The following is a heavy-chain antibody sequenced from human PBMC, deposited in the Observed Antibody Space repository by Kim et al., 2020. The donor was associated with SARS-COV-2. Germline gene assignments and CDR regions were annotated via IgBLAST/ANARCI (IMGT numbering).Heavy chain of an antibody. CDR3: ARAKSGVPAAIYNWFDP. J-gene: IGHJ5*02. CDR2: INTNTGNP. V-gene: IGHV7-4-1*02. D-gene: IGHD2-2*01. CDR1: GYTFTSYA. Sequence: ASVKVSCKASGYTFTSYAMNWVRQAPGQGLEWMGWINTNTGNPTYAQGFTGRFVFSLDTSVSTAYLQISSLKAEDTAVYYCARAKSGVPAAIYNWFDPWGQGTLVTVSS.